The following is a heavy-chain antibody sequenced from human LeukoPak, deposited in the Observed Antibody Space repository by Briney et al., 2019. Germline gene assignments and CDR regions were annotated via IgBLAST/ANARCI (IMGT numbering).Heavy chain of an antibody. CDR1: GGSISSYY. D-gene: IGHD2-21*01. J-gene: IGHJ4*02. CDR2: IYHSGST. Sequence: PSETLSLTCTVSGGSISSYYWSWIRQPPGKGLEWIGYIYHSGSTNYNPSLKSRVTMSVDTSKNQFSLKLSSVTAADTAVYHCAAYCGTSTCSGEGLDYWGQGTLVTVSS. V-gene: IGHV4-59*01. CDR3: AAYCGTSTCSGEGLDY.